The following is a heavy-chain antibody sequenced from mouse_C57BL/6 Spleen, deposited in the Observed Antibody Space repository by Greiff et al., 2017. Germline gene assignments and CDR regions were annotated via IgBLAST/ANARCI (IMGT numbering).Heavy chain of an antibody. D-gene: IGHD1-1*01. Sequence: EVKLVESGGGLVKPGGSLKLSCAASGFTFSDYGMHWVRQAPEKGLEWVAYISSGSSTIYYADTVKGRFTISRDNAKNTLFLQMTSLRSEDTAMYYCARLPYYGSSYGYFDVWGTGTTVTVSS. CDR2: ISSGSSTI. CDR1: GFTFSDYG. CDR3: ARLPYYGSSYGYFDV. J-gene: IGHJ1*03. V-gene: IGHV5-17*01.